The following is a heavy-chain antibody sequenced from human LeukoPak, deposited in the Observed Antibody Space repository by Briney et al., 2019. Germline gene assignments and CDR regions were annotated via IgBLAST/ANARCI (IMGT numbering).Heavy chain of an antibody. CDR2: IYHSGNT. CDR3: ARLRLSGGSFSVGWFDP. CDR1: GGSISSSHW. D-gene: IGHD1-26*01. Sequence: SGTLSLTCAVSGGSISSSHWWNWVRQPPGKGLEWIGEIYHSGNTNYNPSLRSRLSISLDKSKNQFSLRLNSVTAADTAVYFCARLRLSGGSFSVGWFDPWGQGIQVTVSS. V-gene: IGHV4-4*02. J-gene: IGHJ5*02.